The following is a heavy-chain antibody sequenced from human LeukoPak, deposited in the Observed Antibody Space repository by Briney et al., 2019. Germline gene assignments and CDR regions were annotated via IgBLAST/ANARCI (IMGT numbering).Heavy chain of an antibody. V-gene: IGHV3-7*01. Sequence: GGSLRLSCAASGFTFSNYAIHWVRQAPGKGLARVANIKQDGSEAYLVDSVKGRFTISRDNAKSSLFLQMNSLGAEDSAVYYCARAPPRHYYDNTEYYFDYWGQGTLVTVSS. J-gene: IGHJ4*02. CDR1: GFTFSNYA. CDR3: ARAPPRHYYDNTEYYFDY. CDR2: IKQDGSEA. D-gene: IGHD3-22*01.